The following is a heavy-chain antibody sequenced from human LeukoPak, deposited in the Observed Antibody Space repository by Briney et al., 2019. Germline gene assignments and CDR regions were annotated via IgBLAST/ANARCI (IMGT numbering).Heavy chain of an antibody. V-gene: IGHV1-2*02. CDR3: ARAREYSSSGDFDY. J-gene: IGHJ4*02. CDR1: GYTSTGYY. D-gene: IGHD6-6*01. Sequence: GASVKVSCKASGYTSTGYYMHWVRQAPGQGLEWMGWINPNSGGTNYAQKFQGRVTMTRDTSISTAYMELSRLRSDDTAVYYCARAREYSSSGDFDYWGQGTLVTVSS. CDR2: INPNSGGT.